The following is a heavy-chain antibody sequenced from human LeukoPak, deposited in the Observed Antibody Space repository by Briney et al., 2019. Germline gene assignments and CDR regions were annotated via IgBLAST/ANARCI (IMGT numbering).Heavy chain of an antibody. V-gene: IGHV4-59*01. Sequence: PSETLSLTCTRSGCSSSTYYWSWIRQPPGKGLEWIGYIYHSGSTNYNPSLKSRVTISVDTSKNQFSLKLSSVTAADTAVYYCARGGGYASPIGYWGQGALVTVSS. D-gene: IGHD5-12*01. J-gene: IGHJ4*02. CDR2: IYHSGST. CDR3: ARGGGYASPIGY. CDR1: GCSSSTYY.